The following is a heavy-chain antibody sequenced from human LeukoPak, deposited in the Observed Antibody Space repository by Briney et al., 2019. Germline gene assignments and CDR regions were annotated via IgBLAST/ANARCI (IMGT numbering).Heavy chain of an antibody. V-gene: IGHV1-69*13. CDR3: ARVWDSGFVDAFDI. J-gene: IGHJ3*02. CDR1: VCTFSSYA. Sequence: ASVKVSFKPSVCTFSSYAISWVRQGPGQGLEWMGGIIPIFGTANYAQKFQGRVTITADESTSTPYMELSSLRSEDTAVYYCARVWDSGFVDAFDIWGQGTMVTVSS. CDR2: IIPIFGTA. D-gene: IGHD1-26*01.